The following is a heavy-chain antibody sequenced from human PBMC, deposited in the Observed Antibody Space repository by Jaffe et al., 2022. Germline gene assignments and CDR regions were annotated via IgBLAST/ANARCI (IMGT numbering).Heavy chain of an antibody. J-gene: IGHJ4*02. Sequence: QVQLQESGPGLVKPSETLSLTCTVSGGSISSYYWSWIRQPPGKGLEWIGYIYYSGSTNYNPSLKSRVTISVDTSKNQFSLKLSSVTAADTAVYYCARYSGYGSFDYWGQGTLVTVSS. V-gene: IGHV4-59*01. CDR3: ARYSGYGSFDY. CDR1: GGSISSYY. CDR2: IYYSGST. D-gene: IGHD5-12*01.